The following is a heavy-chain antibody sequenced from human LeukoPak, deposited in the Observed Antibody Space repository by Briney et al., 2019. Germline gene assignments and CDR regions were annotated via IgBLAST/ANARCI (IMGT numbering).Heavy chain of an antibody. CDR1: GFTFSSYA. V-gene: IGHV3-30-3*01. J-gene: IGHJ4*02. CDR3: ARAVTDYYDRPSDY. D-gene: IGHD3-22*01. Sequence: QSGGSLRLSCAASGFTFSSYAMHWVRQAPGKGLEWVAVISYDGSNKYYADSVQGRFTISRDNSKNTLYLQMNSLRAEDTAVYYCARAVTDYYDRPSDYWGQGTLVTVFS. CDR2: ISYDGSNK.